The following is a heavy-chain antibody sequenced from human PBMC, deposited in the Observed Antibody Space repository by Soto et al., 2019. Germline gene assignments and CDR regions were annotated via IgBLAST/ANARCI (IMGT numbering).Heavy chain of an antibody. V-gene: IGHV3-48*03. CDR3: ARDSRITIFGVVNPYYYYYGMDV. CDR1: VFTFSSYE. Sequence: GSLRLSGPASVFTFSSYEMNWVRQAPGKGLEWVSYISSSGSTIYYADSVKGRFTISRDNAKNSLYLHMNSLRAEDTAVYYCARDSRITIFGVVNPYYYYYGMDVWGQGTTVTVS. CDR2: ISSSGSTI. D-gene: IGHD3-3*01. J-gene: IGHJ6*02.